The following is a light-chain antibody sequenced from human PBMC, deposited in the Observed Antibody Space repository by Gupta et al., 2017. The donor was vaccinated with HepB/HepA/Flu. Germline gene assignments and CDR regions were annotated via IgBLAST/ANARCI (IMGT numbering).Light chain of an antibody. CDR1: SPNIGNNY. Sequence: QSVLTQPPSVSAAPGQKFTISCSRRSPNIGNNYVSWYQQRPGTAPKLLIYDNNKRPSGIPDRFSGSKSGTSATLGITGLQTGDETDYYCGTWDSSLSAGVVFGGGTKLTVL. CDR3: GTWDSSLSAGVV. V-gene: IGLV1-51*01. CDR2: DNN. J-gene: IGLJ2*01.